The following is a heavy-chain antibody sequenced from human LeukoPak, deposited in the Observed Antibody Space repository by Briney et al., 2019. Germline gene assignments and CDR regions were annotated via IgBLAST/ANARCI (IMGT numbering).Heavy chain of an antibody. CDR2: IWYDGSNK. D-gene: IGHD2-2*02. CDR3: ARDPLITPIVVVPAAIGGNWFDP. Sequence: GGSLRLSCAASGFTFSSYGMHWVRQAPGKGLEWVAVIWYDGSNKYYADSVKGRFTISRDNSKNTLYLQMNSLRAEDTAVYYCARDPLITPIVVVPAAIGGNWFDPWGQGTLVTVSS. V-gene: IGHV3-33*01. CDR1: GFTFSSYG. J-gene: IGHJ5*02.